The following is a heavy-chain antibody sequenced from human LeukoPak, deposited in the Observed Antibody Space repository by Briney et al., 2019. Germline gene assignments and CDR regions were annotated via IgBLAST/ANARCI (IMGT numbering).Heavy chain of an antibody. CDR3: ARVGGSNYFDY. CDR2: INPSGGST. Sequence: ASVKVSCKASGYTFTSYYMHWVRQAPGQGLEWMGIINPSGGSTSYAQKFQGRVTMTRDTSTSTAYMELRSLRSDDTAVYYCARVGGSNYFDYWGQGTLVTVSS. J-gene: IGHJ4*02. V-gene: IGHV1-46*01. D-gene: IGHD1-26*01. CDR1: GYTFTSYY.